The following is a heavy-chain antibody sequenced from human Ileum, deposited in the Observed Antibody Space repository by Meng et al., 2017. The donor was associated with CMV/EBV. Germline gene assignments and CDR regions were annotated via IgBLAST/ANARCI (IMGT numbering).Heavy chain of an antibody. J-gene: IGHJ4*02. CDR3: VRQVVAASFDY. CDR1: GGPTTRGNDL. D-gene: IGHD2-15*01. Sequence: SGPGPLKPAHTLALSCYVSGGPTTRGNDLWRWIPQPPGRGLEWIGYIYYSGSPYYKPSLKSRVTISLDTSKNQFSLNLRSVTATDSAVYYCVRQVVAASFDYWGQGALVTVSS. V-gene: IGHV4-30-4*08. CDR2: IYYSGSP.